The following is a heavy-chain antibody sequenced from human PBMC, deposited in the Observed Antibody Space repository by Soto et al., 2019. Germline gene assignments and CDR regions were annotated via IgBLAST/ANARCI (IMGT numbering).Heavy chain of an antibody. J-gene: IGHJ4*02. CDR1: GFTFSSYG. CDR2: ISDTGSSH. V-gene: IGHV3-30*18. D-gene: IGHD2-2*01. CDR3: AKDRGGDCPDNSCYFGADY. Sequence: PGGSLRLSCVGSGFTFSSYGMHWVRQAPGKGLESVAVISDTGSSHYYAASVEGRFTISRENSKNTLSLHMDRLRVEDTAVYYCAKDRGGDCPDNSCYFGADYWGQGTPVTVSS.